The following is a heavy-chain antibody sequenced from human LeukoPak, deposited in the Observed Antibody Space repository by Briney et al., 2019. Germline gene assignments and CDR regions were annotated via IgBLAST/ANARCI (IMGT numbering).Heavy chain of an antibody. CDR3: ARVGKNGWDFDH. Sequence: GGSLRLSCAASGFTFSAYWMTWVRQAPGKGLEWLANINEGANVKFYVDSVRGRFIISRDNTKNSLYLQMSILRAEDTALYYCARVGKNGWDFDHWGQGTLVTVSS. CDR1: GFTFSAYW. J-gene: IGHJ4*02. V-gene: IGHV3-7*01. CDR2: INEGANVK. D-gene: IGHD6-19*01.